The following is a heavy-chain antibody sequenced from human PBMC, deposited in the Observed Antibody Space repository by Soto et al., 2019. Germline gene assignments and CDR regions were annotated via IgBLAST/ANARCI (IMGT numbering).Heavy chain of an antibody. CDR2: IIPIFGTA. J-gene: IGHJ6*02. Sequence: SVKVSCKASGGTFSSYAISWVRQAPGQGLEWMGGIIPIFGTANYAQKFQGRVTITADESTSTAYMELSSLRSEDTAVYYCASYDYDFWSGYYTVDYYYYGMDVWGQGTTVTVYS. CDR1: GGTFSSYA. CDR3: ASYDYDFWSGYYTVDYYYYGMDV. D-gene: IGHD3-3*01. V-gene: IGHV1-69*13.